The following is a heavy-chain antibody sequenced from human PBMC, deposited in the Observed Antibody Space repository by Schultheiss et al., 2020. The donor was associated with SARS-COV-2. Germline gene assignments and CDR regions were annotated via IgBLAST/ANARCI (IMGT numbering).Heavy chain of an antibody. J-gene: IGHJ3*02. D-gene: IGHD5-18*01. CDR3: ARVEVVPAAMWIHDAFDI. CDR2: INSDGSNT. V-gene: IGHV3-74*01. Sequence: GESLKISCAVSGFTFSSYWMHWVRQAPGKGLVWVSCINSDGSNTNYADSVKGRFTISRDNAKNTLYLQMNSLRAEDKAVYYCARVEVVPAAMWIHDAFDIWGQGTMVTVSS. CDR1: GFTFSSYW.